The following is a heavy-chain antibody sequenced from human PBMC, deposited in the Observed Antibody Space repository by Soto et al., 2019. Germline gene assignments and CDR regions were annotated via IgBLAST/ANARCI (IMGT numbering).Heavy chain of an antibody. CDR3: ARGERQQQRDY. CDR1: GDSISSDKW. CDR2: IHHSGNS. Sequence: QVQLQESGPGLVKPSGTLSLTCAVSGDSISSDKWWSWVRQPPGKGLEWIGEIHHSGNSNYNPSLKXRXTXSXXKSKNQFSLNLSSVTDADTAVYYCARGERQQQRDYWGQGTLVTVSS. D-gene: IGHD6-25*01. V-gene: IGHV4-4*02. J-gene: IGHJ4*02.